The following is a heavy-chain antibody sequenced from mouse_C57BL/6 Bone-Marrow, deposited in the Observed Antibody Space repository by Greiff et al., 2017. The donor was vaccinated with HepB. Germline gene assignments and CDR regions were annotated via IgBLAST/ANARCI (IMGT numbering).Heavy chain of an antibody. CDR3: GVSFDY. D-gene: IGHD2-13*01. J-gene: IGHJ2*01. Sequence: QVQLHHPGSELVKPGSSVTMSCKASGYTFTSYWITWVKQRPGQGLEWIGDIYPGSGSTNYNEKFKSKATLTVDTSSSTAYMQLSSLTSEDSAVYYCGVSFDYWGQGTTLTVSS. CDR1: GYTFTSYW. V-gene: IGHV1-55*01. CDR2: IYPGSGST.